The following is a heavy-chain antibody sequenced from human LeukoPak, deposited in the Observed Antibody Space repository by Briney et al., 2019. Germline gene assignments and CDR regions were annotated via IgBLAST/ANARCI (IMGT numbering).Heavy chain of an antibody. D-gene: IGHD6-13*01. CDR2: ISAYNGNT. CDR1: GYTFTSYG. V-gene: IGHV1-18*01. J-gene: IGHJ5*02. CDR3: ARDRMYSSGRYGSWFDP. Sequence: GASVKVSCKASGYTFTSYGISWVRQAPGQGLEWMGWISAYNGNTNYAQKLQGRVTMTTDTSTSTAYMELRSLRSDDTAVYYCARDRMYSSGRYGSWFDPWGQGTLVTVSS.